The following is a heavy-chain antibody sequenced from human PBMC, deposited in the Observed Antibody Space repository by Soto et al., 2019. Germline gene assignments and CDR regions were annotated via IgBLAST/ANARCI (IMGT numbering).Heavy chain of an antibody. CDR2: ISYDGNNK. D-gene: IGHD4-17*01. Sequence: QVQLVESGGGVVQPGRSLRLSCAASGFIFSTYGMHWVRQAPGKGLEWLSVISYDGNNKYYADSVKGRFTISRDNSKKTLWLQMDSLRTEETAVYYCAKDLLLTTITTVGDWGQGTLVTVSS. J-gene: IGHJ4*02. CDR3: AKDLLLTTITTVGD. V-gene: IGHV3-30*18. CDR1: GFIFSTYG.